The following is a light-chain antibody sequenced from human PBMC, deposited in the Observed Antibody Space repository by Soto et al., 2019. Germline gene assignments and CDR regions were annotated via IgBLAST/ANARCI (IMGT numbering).Light chain of an antibody. V-gene: IGKV3-20*01. CDR2: GAS. CDR1: QSVSSSY. J-gene: IGKJ1*01. Sequence: LVLTQSPGTLSLSPGERAPLSCSSSQSVSSSYLAWYQQKPGQAPRLLIYGASSRANGIPDRFSGSGSGTDFTLTISRLEPEDFAAYYCQQYGSSPPWTFGQGTKVDIK. CDR3: QQYGSSPPWT.